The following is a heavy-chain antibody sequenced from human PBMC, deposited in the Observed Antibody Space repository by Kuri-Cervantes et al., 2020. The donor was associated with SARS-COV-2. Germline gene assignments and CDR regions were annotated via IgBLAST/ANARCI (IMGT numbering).Heavy chain of an antibody. V-gene: IGHV5-10-1*01. J-gene: IGHJ4*02. CDR3: ARRHCSSTSCYLDY. CDR1: GYSFTSYW. CDR2: IDPSDSYT. Sequence: GGSLRLSCKGSGYSFTSYWISWVRQMPGKGLEWTGRIDPSDSYTNYSPSFQGHVTISADKSISTAYLQWSSLKASDTAMYYCARRHCSSTSCYLDYWGQGTRVTGYS. D-gene: IGHD2-2*01.